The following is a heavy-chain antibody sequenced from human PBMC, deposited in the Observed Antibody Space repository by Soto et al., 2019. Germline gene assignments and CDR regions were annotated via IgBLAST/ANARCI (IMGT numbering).Heavy chain of an antibody. D-gene: IGHD2-2*01. CDR1: GYTFTSYD. J-gene: IGHJ5*02. V-gene: IGHV1-8*01. Sequence: ASVKVSCKASGYTFTSYDINWVRQATGQGLEWMGWMNPNSGNTGYAQKFQGRVTMTRNTSISTAYMELSSLRSEDTAVYYCARDIVVVPAAPGRLDPWGQGTLVTVYS. CDR2: MNPNSGNT. CDR3: ARDIVVVPAAPGRLDP.